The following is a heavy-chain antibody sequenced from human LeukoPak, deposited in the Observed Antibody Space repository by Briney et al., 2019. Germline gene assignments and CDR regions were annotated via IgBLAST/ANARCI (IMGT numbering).Heavy chain of an antibody. Sequence: SETLSLTCTVSGGSISSYYWSWIRQPAGKGLEWIGRIYTSGSTNYNPSLKSRVTMSVDTSKNQFSLKLSSVTAADTAVYYCARSSDYYDSSGYLDWFDPWGQGALVTVSS. J-gene: IGHJ5*02. CDR2: IYTSGST. CDR1: GGSISSYY. D-gene: IGHD3-22*01. CDR3: ARSSDYYDSSGYLDWFDP. V-gene: IGHV4-4*07.